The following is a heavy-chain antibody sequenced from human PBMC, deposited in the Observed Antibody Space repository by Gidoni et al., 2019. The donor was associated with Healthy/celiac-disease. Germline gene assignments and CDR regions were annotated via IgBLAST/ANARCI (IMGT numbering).Heavy chain of an antibody. CDR3: ARLGYCSGGSCSNNLGHFDL. D-gene: IGHD2-15*01. CDR2: INPSGGST. J-gene: IGHJ2*01. Sequence: QVQLVQSGAEVKKPGASVKVSCKASGYTFTSYYMHWVRQAPGQGLEWMGIINPSGGSTSYAQKFQGRVTMTRDTSTSTVYMELSSLRSEDTAVYYCARLGYCSGGSCSNNLGHFDLWGRGTLVTVSS. V-gene: IGHV1-46*01. CDR1: GYTFTSYY.